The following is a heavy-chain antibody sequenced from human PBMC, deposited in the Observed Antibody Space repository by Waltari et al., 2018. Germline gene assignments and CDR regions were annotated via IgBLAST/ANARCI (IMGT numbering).Heavy chain of an antibody. Sequence: EVQLVQSGAEVKKPGATVKISCKVSGYTFTDYYMHWVQQAPGKGLEWMGLVDPEDGETIYAEKFQGRVSITAETSTDTAYMELSSLRSEDTAVYYCATGYYYDSSGYYQPPFDYWGQGTLVTVSS. CDR3: ATGYYYDSSGYYQPPFDY. CDR2: VDPEDGET. D-gene: IGHD3-22*01. CDR1: GYTFTDYY. V-gene: IGHV1-69-2*01. J-gene: IGHJ4*02.